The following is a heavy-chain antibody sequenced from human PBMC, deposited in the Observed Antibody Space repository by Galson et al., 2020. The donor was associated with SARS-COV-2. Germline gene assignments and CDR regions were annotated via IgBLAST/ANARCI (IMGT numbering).Heavy chain of an antibody. CDR3: AKDRPSMVRGVMGYFDY. CDR2: ISASGGST. CDR1: GFTFSSYA. J-gene: IGHJ4*02. Sequence: GESLKISCAASGFTFSSYAMGWVRQAPGKGLEWVSGISASGGSTYYADSVKGRFTISIISRDNSKNTLYLQMNSLRAEDTAIYYCAKDRPSMVRGVMGYFDYWGQGILVGVSS. D-gene: IGHD3-10*01. V-gene: IGHV3-23*01.